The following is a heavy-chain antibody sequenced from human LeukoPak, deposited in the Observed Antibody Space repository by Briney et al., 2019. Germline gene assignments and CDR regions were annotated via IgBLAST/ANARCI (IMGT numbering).Heavy chain of an antibody. CDR3: AKHIYGVVSIQQ. V-gene: IGHV3-15*01. Sequence: PGGSLRLTCAASGFTFRDAWMTWVRQAPGKGLEWVGRIRSKTDGGTTDYAVSVQGRFTISRDDSKNTLYLQMSSLKTEDTAVYYCAKHIYGVVSIQQWGQGTLVTVSS. D-gene: IGHD3-3*01. CDR2: IRSKTDGGTT. J-gene: IGHJ1*01. CDR1: GFTFRDAW.